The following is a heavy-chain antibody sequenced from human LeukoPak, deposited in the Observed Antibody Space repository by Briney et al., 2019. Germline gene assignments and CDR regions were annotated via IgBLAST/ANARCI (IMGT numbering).Heavy chain of an antibody. CDR1: GYTFTGYY. V-gene: IGHV1-2*02. CDR3: ARDRYDFWSGYYDGGWFDP. J-gene: IGHJ5*02. Sequence: ASVTVSCKASGYTFTGYYMHWVRPAPGQGLAWMGWINPNSGGTNYAQKFQGRVTMTRDTSISTAYMELSRLRSDDTAVYYCARDRYDFWSGYYDGGWFDPWGQGTLVTVSS. D-gene: IGHD3-3*01. CDR2: INPNSGGT.